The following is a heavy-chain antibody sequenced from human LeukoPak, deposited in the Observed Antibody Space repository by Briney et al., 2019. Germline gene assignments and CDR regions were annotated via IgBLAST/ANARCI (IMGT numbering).Heavy chain of an antibody. CDR3: AREYYDSGWNNWFDP. V-gene: IGHV3-53*01. J-gene: IGHJ5*02. Sequence: GGSLRLSCAASGFTFSNAWMSWVRQAPGKGLEWVSVIYSGGSTYYADSVKGRFTISRDNSKNTLYLQMNSLRAEDTAVYYCAREYYDSGWNNWFDPWGQGTLVTVSS. CDR1: GFTFSNAW. D-gene: IGHD6-19*01. CDR2: IYSGGST.